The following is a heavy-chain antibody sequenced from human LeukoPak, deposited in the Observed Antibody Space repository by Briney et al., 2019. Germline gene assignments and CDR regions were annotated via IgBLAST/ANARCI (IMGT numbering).Heavy chain of an antibody. V-gene: IGHV3-33*06. CDR1: GFTYSYYG. J-gene: IGHJ4*02. D-gene: IGHD4-11*01. Sequence: GGSLRLSCAASGFTYSYYGMHWVRQAPGKGLEWVAVIWSDATEKYYSDAVKGRFTISRDNSRNTLYLQMNSLRGEDTAVYYCAKDAQRGFDYSNSLEYWGQGTLVTVSS. CDR3: AKDAQRGFDYSNSLEY. CDR2: IWSDATEK.